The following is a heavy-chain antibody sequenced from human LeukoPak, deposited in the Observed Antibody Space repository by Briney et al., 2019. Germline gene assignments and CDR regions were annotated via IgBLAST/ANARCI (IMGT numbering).Heavy chain of an antibody. D-gene: IGHD3-22*01. CDR3: ARDVMYYYDSGVSGFDP. J-gene: IGHJ5*02. CDR1: GGSLSSGGYY. Sequence: SETLSLTCTVSGGSLSSGGYYWGWVRQHPGRGLEWIGYIYYSGSTYYNPSLKSRVTISVDTSKNQFSLKLSSVTAADTAVYYCARDVMYYYDSGVSGFDPWGQGTLVTVSS. V-gene: IGHV4-31*03. CDR2: IYYSGST.